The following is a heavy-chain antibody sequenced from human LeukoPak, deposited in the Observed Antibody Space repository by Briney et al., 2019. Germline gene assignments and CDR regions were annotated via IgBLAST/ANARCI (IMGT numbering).Heavy chain of an antibody. V-gene: IGHV1-46*01. Sequence: ASVKVSCKASGYTFTSYYMHWVRQAPGQGLEWMGIINPSGGSTSYAQKFQGRVTMIRDTSTSTVYMELSSLRAEDTAVYYCARYPGIAAAGLGGDAFDIWGQGTMVTVSS. CDR2: INPSGGST. CDR1: GYTFTSYY. D-gene: IGHD6-13*01. J-gene: IGHJ3*02. CDR3: ARYPGIAAAGLGGDAFDI.